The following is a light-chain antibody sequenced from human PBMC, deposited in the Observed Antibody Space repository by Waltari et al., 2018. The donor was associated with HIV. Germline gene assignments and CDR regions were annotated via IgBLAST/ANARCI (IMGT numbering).Light chain of an antibody. CDR2: EVS. V-gene: IGLV2-8*01. CDR1: RSDVGGYNY. CDR3: SSYAGSNVV. J-gene: IGLJ2*01. Sequence: HSALTQPPSASGSPDQPVTIPCTGTRSDVGGYNYASWYQQHPGKAPKLMIYEVSKRPSGVPDRFSGSKSGNPASLTVSGLQAEDEADYYCSSYAGSNVVFGGGTKLTVL.